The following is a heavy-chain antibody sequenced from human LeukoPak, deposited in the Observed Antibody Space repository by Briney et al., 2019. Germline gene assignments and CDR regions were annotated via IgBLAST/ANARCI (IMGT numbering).Heavy chain of an antibody. V-gene: IGHV4-34*01. CDR1: GGSFSGYY. CDR2: INHSGST. D-gene: IGHD2-8*01. J-gene: IGHJ3*02. Sequence: SETLSLTCAVYGGSFSGYYWSWIRQPPGKGLEWIGEINHSGSTNYNPSLKSRVTISINTSKNQFSLKLSSVTAADTAVYYCARGDRPREIPPLIRKKNAFDIWGQGTMVTVSS. CDR3: ARGDRPREIPPLIRKKNAFDI.